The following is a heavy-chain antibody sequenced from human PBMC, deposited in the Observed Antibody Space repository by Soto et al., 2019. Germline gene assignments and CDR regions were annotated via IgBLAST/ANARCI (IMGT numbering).Heavy chain of an antibody. V-gene: IGHV1-69*01. Sequence: QVQLVQSGAEVKKPGSSVKVSCKASGGTFSSYAISWVRQAPGQGLEWMGGIIPIFGTANYVQKFQGRVTITADESTSTAYMELSSLRSEDTAVYYCAGAYSYGYGLFYYYYYGMDVWGQGTTVTVSS. CDR2: IIPIFGTA. CDR1: GGTFSSYA. CDR3: AGAYSYGYGLFYYYYYGMDV. D-gene: IGHD5-18*01. J-gene: IGHJ6*02.